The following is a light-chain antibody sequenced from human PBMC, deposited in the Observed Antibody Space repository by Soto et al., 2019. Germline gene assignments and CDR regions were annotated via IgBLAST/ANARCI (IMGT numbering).Light chain of an antibody. Sequence: QSALTQPASVSGSPGQSITISCTGTSSDVGSYNLVSWYQHHPGKAPKLMIYDVNKRPSGVSNRFSGSKSGNTASLTISGLQAEDEADYFCCSYAGRSTFDVVFGGGTKLTV. CDR1: SSDVGSYNL. V-gene: IGLV2-23*02. J-gene: IGLJ2*01. CDR3: CSYAGRSTFDVV. CDR2: DVN.